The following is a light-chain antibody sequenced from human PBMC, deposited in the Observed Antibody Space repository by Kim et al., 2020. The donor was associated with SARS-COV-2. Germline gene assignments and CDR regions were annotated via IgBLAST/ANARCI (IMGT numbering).Light chain of an antibody. CDR2: DAS. V-gene: IGKV3-11*01. Sequence: LSFSPGERATLSCRASQSVSNYLACYQHNPGQAPRLLFYDASNRATGIPARFSGSGSGTDFTLTISSLEPEDFAVYYCQQRSNSYTFGQGTKLEI. CDR3: QQRSNSYT. CDR1: QSVSNY. J-gene: IGKJ2*01.